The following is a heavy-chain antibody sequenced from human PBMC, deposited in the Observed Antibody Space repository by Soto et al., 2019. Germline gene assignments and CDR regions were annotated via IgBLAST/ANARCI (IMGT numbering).Heavy chain of an antibody. CDR1: GDSISSYY. D-gene: IGHD6-19*01. CDR3: ARQSSGWYNWFDP. V-gene: IGHV4-59*08. J-gene: IGHJ5*02. Sequence: SETLSLTCTVSGDSISSYYWSWIRQPPWKGLEWIGYIYYSGSTNYNPSLKSRVTISVDTSKNQFSLKLSSVTAAETAVYYCARQSSGWYNWFDPWGQGTLVTVSS. CDR2: IYYSGST.